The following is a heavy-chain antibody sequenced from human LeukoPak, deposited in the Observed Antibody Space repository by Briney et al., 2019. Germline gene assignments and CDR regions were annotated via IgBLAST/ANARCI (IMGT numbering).Heavy chain of an antibody. V-gene: IGHV3-23*01. CDR2: ISGSGGST. CDR1: GFTFSSYA. CDR3: AKDSGHSSSWYIPYYFDY. Sequence: GRSLRLSCAASGFTFSSYAMSWVRQAPGKGLEWVSAISGSGGSTYYADSVKGRFTISRDNSKNTLYLQMSSLRAEDTAVYYCAKDSGHSSSWYIPYYFDYWGQGTLVTVSS. D-gene: IGHD6-13*01. J-gene: IGHJ4*02.